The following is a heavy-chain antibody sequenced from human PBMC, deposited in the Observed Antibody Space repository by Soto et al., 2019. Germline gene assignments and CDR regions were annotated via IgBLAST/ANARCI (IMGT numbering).Heavy chain of an antibody. CDR2: IYYSGST. CDR1: GGSISSYY. D-gene: IGHD6-13*01. Sequence: PSETLSLTCTVSGGSISSYYWSWIRQPPGKGLEWIGYIYYSGSTNYNPSLKSRVTISVDTSKNQLSLKLSSVTAADTAVYYCASSKIAAAGFYYYGMDVWGRGTTVT. CDR3: ASSKIAAAGFYYYGMDV. V-gene: IGHV4-59*01. J-gene: IGHJ6*02.